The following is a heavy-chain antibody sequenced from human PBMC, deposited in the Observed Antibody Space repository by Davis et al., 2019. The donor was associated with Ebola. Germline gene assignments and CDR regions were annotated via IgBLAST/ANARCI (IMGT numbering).Heavy chain of an antibody. D-gene: IGHD3-3*01. V-gene: IGHV1-69*02. CDR1: GGTFSSYT. CDR2: IIPILGIA. J-gene: IGHJ6*04. Sequence: SVKVSCKASGGTFSSYTISWVRPPPGPGLEWMGRIIPILGIANYAQKFQGRVTITADKSTSTAYMELSSLRSEDTAVYYCARSGLSFGVVKYHYGMDAWGKGTTVTVSS. CDR3: ARSGLSFGVVKYHYGMDA.